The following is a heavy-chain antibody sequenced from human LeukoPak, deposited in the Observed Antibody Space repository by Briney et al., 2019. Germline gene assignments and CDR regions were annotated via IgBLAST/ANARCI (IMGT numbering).Heavy chain of an antibody. J-gene: IGHJ5*02. V-gene: IGHV4-39*07. D-gene: IGHD3-10*01. Sequence: SETLSLTCTVSGGSISSSRYYGGWIRQPPGKGLEWIGSLYYSGNTYYNPSLKSRVTISVDTSKNQFSLKLSSVTAADTAVYYCARDLYTSGSGSYYNNWFDPWGQGTLVTVSS. CDR2: LYYSGNT. CDR3: ARDLYTSGSGSYYNNWFDP. CDR1: GGSISSSRYY.